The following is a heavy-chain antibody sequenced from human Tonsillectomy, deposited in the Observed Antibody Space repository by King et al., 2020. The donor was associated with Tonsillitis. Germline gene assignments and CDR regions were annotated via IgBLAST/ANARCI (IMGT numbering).Heavy chain of an antibody. J-gene: IGHJ4*02. D-gene: IGHD5-18*01. V-gene: IGHV1-46*03. CDR1: GYTFTSYY. CDR3: ARDRAIQLSFGPDN. CDR2: LNPSDGTR. Sequence: QLVQSGAEVKKPGASVKVSCRASGYTFTSYYIHWVRQAPGQGLEWMGVLNPSDGTRSYAQKFLGRVTMTRDTSTSTLYMHLSGLRSEDAAVYYCARDRAIQLSFGPDNWGQGTLVTVSS.